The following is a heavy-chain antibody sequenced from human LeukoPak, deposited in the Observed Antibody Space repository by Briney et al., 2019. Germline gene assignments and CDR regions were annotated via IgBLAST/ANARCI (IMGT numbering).Heavy chain of an antibody. V-gene: IGHV4-39*07. J-gene: IGHJ4*02. D-gene: IGHD6-19*01. CDR3: ARVPRLGYSGGDVDY. Sequence: SETLSLTCTVSSGSISSSTYYWGWVCQPPGKGLEWIGSIYYTGSTYYNPSLKSPITISLDKSKNQFSLRLRSVTAADTAVYYCARVPRLGYSGGDVDYWGLGTLVAVSS. CDR2: IYYTGST. CDR1: SGSISSSTYY.